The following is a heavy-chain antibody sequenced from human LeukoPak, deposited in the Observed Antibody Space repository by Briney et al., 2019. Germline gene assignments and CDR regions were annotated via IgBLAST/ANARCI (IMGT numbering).Heavy chain of an antibody. J-gene: IGHJ5*02. V-gene: IGHV4-39*07. CDR3: ARGGYYYGSGTRGWFDP. CDR1: GGSISSSSYY. CDR2: IYYSGST. D-gene: IGHD3-10*01. Sequence: PSETLSLTCTVSGGSISSSSYYWGWLRQPPGKGLEWIGSIYYSGSTYYNPSLKSRVTISVDTSKNQFSLKLSSVTAADTAVYYCARGGYYYGSGTRGWFDPWGQGTLVTVSS.